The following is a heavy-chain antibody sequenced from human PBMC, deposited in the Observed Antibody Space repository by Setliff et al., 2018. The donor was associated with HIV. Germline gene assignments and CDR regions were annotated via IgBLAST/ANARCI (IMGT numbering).Heavy chain of an antibody. D-gene: IGHD2-2*01. CDR3: ARHRDPPGTSWIFYYYYMDL. Sequence: KPSETLSLTCTVSGGSISSSSYYWGWIRQAPGRGLEWIANVYYSGTTYYNPSLRSRVTMSVDTSKNQFSLKLTSVTAADTGVYYCARHRDPPGTSWIFYYYYMDLWGGGTTVTVS. CDR1: GGSISSSSYY. J-gene: IGHJ6*03. V-gene: IGHV4-39*01. CDR2: VYYSGTT.